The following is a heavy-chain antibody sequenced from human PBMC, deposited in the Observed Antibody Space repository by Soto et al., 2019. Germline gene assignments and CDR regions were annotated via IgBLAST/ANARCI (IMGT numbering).Heavy chain of an antibody. D-gene: IGHD3-22*01. CDR2: IIPIFGTA. CDR3: ARDRGDSSGYLNWFDP. V-gene: IGHV1-69*06. Sequence: QVQLVQSGAEVKKPGSSVKVSCKASGGTFSSYAISWVRQAPGQGLEWMGGIIPIFGTANYAQKFQGRVKSTADKSTSTAYMELSSLRSEDTAVYYCARDRGDSSGYLNWFDPWGQGTLVTVSS. CDR1: GGTFSSYA. J-gene: IGHJ5*02.